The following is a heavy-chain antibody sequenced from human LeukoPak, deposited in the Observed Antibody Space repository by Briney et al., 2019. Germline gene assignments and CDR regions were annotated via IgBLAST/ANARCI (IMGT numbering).Heavy chain of an antibody. J-gene: IGHJ4*02. CDR3: ARDFAIVVGATDY. D-gene: IGHD1-26*01. CDR1: GFTFSSYW. Sequence: GGSLRLSCAASGFTFSSYWMTWVRQAPGKGLEWLANIKQDGSEKFYVDSVKGRFTISRDNAKSSLYLQMNSLRVEDTAVYYCARDFAIVVGATDYWGQGTLVTVSS. V-gene: IGHV3-7*01. CDR2: IKQDGSEK.